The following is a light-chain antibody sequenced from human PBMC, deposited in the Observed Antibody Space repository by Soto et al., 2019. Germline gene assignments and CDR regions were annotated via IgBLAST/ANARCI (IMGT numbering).Light chain of an antibody. CDR2: GVS. J-gene: IGKJ5*01. Sequence: ESVLTQSPCTLSLSPGERATLSCRASQSITTGYLAWYQQKPGQAPRLLMYGVSTRATGIPDRFSGSGSGTDFTLTISRLEPEDFAVYYCQQHGISHITFGQGTRLEIK. CDR1: QSITTGY. V-gene: IGKV3-20*01. CDR3: QQHGISHIT.